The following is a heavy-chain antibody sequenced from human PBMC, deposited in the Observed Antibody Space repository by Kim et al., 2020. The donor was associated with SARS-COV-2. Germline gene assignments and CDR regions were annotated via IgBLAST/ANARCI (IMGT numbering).Heavy chain of an antibody. CDR3: ARSGGDCSGGSCYLAWFDP. Sequence: GGSLRLSCAASGFTSSSYAMGWVRQAPGKWLEWVSVISGTGGNTYYAESVKGRFTISRDNSKNTVYLQMDRLRVEDTAVYYCARSGGDCSGGSCYLAWFDPWGQGTPVTVSS. V-gene: IGHV3-23*01. D-gene: IGHD2-15*01. CDR2: ISGTGGNT. CDR1: GFTSSSYA. J-gene: IGHJ5*02.